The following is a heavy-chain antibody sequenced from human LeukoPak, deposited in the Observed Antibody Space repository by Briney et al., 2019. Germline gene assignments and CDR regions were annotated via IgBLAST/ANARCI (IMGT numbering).Heavy chain of an antibody. D-gene: IGHD1-20*01. CDR3: ARGGGTITIKGSDY. Sequence: GGSLRLSCAASGFTFSSNYMSWVRQAPGKGLEWVSVIYSGGSTYYADSVKGRFTISRDNSKNTLYLQMNSLRAEDTAVYFCARGGGTITIKGSDYWGQGTLVTVSS. CDR1: GFTFSSNY. J-gene: IGHJ4*02. V-gene: IGHV3-53*01. CDR2: IYSGGST.